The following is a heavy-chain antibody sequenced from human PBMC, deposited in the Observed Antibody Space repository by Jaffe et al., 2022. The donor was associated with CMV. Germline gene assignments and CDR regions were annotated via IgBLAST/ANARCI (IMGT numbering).Heavy chain of an antibody. CDR1: GFTFSSYG. CDR2: IWYDGSNK. CDR3: ARGREGWGSFYYYYGMDV. D-gene: IGHD7-27*01. V-gene: IGHV3-33*01. Sequence: QVQLVESGGGVVQPGRSLRLSCAASGFTFSSYGMHWVRQAPGKGLEWVAVIWYDGSNKYYADSVKGRFTISRDNSKNTLYLQMNSLRAEDTAVYYCARGREGWGSFYYYYGMDVWGQGTTVTVSS. J-gene: IGHJ6*02.